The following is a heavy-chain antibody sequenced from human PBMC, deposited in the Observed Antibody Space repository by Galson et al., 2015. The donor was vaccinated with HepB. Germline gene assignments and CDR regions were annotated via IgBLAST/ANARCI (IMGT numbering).Heavy chain of an antibody. CDR1: GFTFSSYG. CDR3: ARSDSSGWSWNFDY. Sequence: SLRLSCAASGFTFSSYGMHWVRQAPGKGLEWVAVIWYDGSNKYYADSVKGRFTISRDNSKNTLYLQMNSLRAEDTAVYYCARSDSSGWSWNFDYWGQGILVTVSS. J-gene: IGHJ4*02. D-gene: IGHD6-19*01. V-gene: IGHV3-33*01. CDR2: IWYDGSNK.